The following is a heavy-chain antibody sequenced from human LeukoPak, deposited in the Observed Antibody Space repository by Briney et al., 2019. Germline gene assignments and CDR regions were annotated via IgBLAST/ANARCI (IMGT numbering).Heavy chain of an antibody. CDR2: XXPADSDT. J-gene: IGHJ4*02. D-gene: IGHD3-10*01. V-gene: IGHV5-51*01. CDR3: ARQSRDGSETRGYYFDY. CDR1: GYIFTNYW. Sequence: GESLKISCQVSGYIFTNYWIGWVRQMPGKGLESMXXXXPADSDTTYSPSFQGQVTISVDKSITTVYLQWSSLRASDTAMYYCARQSRDGSETRGYYFDYWGPGTQVTVSS.